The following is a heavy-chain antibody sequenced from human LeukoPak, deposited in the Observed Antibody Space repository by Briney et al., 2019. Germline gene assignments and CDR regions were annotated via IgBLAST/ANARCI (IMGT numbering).Heavy chain of an antibody. Sequence: SGGSLRLSCAASGFTFSSYAMSWVRQAPGKGLEWVSAISGSGGSTYYADSVKGRFTISRDNSKNTLYLQMNSLRAEDTAVYYCAKVSVWSGHYSGMDVWGQGTTVTVSS. CDR2: ISGSGGST. CDR3: AKVSVWSGHYSGMDV. CDR1: GFTFSSYA. V-gene: IGHV3-23*01. D-gene: IGHD3-3*01. J-gene: IGHJ6*02.